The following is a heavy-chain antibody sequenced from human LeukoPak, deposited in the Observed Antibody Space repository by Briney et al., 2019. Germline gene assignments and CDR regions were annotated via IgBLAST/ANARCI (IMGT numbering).Heavy chain of an antibody. CDR3: VRDNWNEFDP. D-gene: IGHD1-1*01. V-gene: IGHV1-18*01. CDR2: VSTYNSET. CDR1: GYRFSSVG. J-gene: IGHJ5*02. Sequence: GASVKVSCKASGYRFSSVGISWVRQAPGQGLEWIGWVSTYNSETNYAPKFQARVTMTKDTSTSTVFLEMWSLRADDTAVYYCVRDNWNEFDPWGQGTLVTVS.